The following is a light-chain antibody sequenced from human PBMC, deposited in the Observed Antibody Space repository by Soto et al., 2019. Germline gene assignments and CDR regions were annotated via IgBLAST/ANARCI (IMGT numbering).Light chain of an antibody. CDR3: SLYTSTTTLYI. CDR1: SSDIGGYKY. CDR2: DVT. Sequence: QSALTQPASVSGSPGQSITISCTGTSSDIGGYKYVSWYQQHPGKAPKVIIYDVTYRPSGVSDRFSGSKSGNTASLTISGLQAEDEADYYCSLYTSTTTLYIFGTGTKVTVL. J-gene: IGLJ1*01. V-gene: IGLV2-14*03.